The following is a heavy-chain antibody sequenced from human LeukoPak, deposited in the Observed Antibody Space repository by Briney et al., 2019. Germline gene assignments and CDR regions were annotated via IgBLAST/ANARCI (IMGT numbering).Heavy chain of an antibody. V-gene: IGHV1-2*02. D-gene: IGHD1-26*01. J-gene: IGHJ4*02. Sequence: GASVKVSCKAPGYTFSGYYMHWVRQAPGQGLEWMGWINPNSGGTNYAQKFQGRVTMTRDTSISTASMELSRLTPGDTAVYYCARGGVGATTYWGQGTLVTVSS. CDR2: INPNSGGT. CDR1: GYTFSGYY. CDR3: ARGGVGATTY.